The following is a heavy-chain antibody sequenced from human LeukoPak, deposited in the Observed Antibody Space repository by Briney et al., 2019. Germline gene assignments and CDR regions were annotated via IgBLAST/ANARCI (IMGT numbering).Heavy chain of an antibody. CDR3: ARDRSPTVTTPYWYFDL. CDR2: IIPIFGTA. J-gene: IGHJ2*01. CDR1: GYTFTSYG. V-gene: IGHV1-69*05. Sequence: ASVKVSCKASGYTFTSYGISWVRQAPGQGLEWMGGIIPIFGTANYAQKVQGRVTITTDESTTTAYMELSSLRSEDTAVYYCARDRSPTVTTPYWYFDLWGRGTLVTVSS. D-gene: IGHD4-17*01.